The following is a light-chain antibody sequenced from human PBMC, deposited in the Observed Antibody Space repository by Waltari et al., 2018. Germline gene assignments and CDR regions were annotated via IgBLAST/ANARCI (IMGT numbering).Light chain of an antibody. J-gene: IGKJ2*01. CDR1: QSVNNNY. V-gene: IGKV3-20*01. CDR3: QQHATSPYT. CDR2: GAS. Sequence: CRASQSVNNNYLAWYQQKPGQAPRLLIYGASSSATGIPDRISGSGSGTDFTLTLSSLEPEDFAVYYWQQHATSPYTFGQGTKVEIK.